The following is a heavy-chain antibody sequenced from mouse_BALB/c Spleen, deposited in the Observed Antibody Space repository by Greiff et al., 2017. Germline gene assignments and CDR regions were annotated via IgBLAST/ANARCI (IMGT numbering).Heavy chain of an antibody. J-gene: IGHJ2*01. Sequence: DVKLVESGGDLVKPGGSLKLSCAASGFTFSSYGMSWVRQTPDKRLEWVATISSGGSYTYYPDSVKGRFTISRDNAKNTLYLQMSSLKSEDTAMYYCARHDGNYVGDYWGQGTTLTVSS. CDR1: GFTFSSYG. V-gene: IGHV5-6*02. CDR3: ARHDGNYVGDY. CDR2: ISSGGSYT. D-gene: IGHD2-3*01.